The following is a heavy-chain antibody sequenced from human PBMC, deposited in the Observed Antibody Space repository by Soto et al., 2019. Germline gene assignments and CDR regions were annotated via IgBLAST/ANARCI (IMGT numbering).Heavy chain of an antibody. CDR1: GGSASSGTFY. V-gene: IGHV4-39*01. J-gene: IGHJ5*02. CDR3: ARTRVARWLDP. Sequence: PSETLSLTCNVSGGSASSGTFYCGWIGRRPGKGLEWIESIYYSGSTSYNPALNTRVTISVDTPKNQFSLKLTAVTAADTGIYYGARTRVARWLDPWGPGIPVTVSS. CDR2: IYYSGST.